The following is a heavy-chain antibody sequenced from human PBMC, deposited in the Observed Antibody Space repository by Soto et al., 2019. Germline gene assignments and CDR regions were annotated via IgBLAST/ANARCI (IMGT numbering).Heavy chain of an antibody. CDR3: ARDSITRVSSHVPGMDV. Sequence: GGSLRLSCAASGFTFSSYSMNWVRQAPGKGLEWVSVIGEGGFSTQYAASVKGRFTISRDNSKNMLYLQMNSLRSDDTAVYYCARDSITRVSSHVPGMDVWGQGTTVTVSS. J-gene: IGHJ6*02. D-gene: IGHD2-2*01. CDR2: IGEGGFST. CDR1: GFTFSSYS. V-gene: IGHV3-23*01.